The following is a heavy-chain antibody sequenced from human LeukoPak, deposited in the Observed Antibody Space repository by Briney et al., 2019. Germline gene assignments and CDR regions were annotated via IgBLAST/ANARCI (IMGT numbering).Heavy chain of an antibody. V-gene: IGHV4-61*01. Sequence: SETLSLTCTVSGGSVSSGSYYWSWIRQPPGKGLEWIGYIYYSGTTNYNPSLKSRVTISVDKSKNQFSLKLSSVTAADTAVYYCARERGLSLYSSGWLDYWGQGTLVTVSS. CDR1: GGSVSSGSYY. CDR3: ARERGLSLYSSGWLDY. J-gene: IGHJ4*02. D-gene: IGHD6-19*01. CDR2: IYYSGTT.